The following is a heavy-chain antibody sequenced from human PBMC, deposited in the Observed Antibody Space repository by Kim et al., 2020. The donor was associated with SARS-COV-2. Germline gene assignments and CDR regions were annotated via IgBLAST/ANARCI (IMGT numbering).Heavy chain of an antibody. J-gene: IGHJ4*02. V-gene: IGHV4-34*01. CDR3: ARRSAGIDW. D-gene: IGHD2-21*01. Sequence: TKYSPSLKSRVTLSVDTSKNQFSLRMTSVTAADTAVYYCARRSAGIDWWGQGTPVTVSS. CDR2: T.